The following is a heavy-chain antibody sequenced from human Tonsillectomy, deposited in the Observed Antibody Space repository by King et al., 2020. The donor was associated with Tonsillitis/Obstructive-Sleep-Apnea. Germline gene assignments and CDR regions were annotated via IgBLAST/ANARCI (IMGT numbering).Heavy chain of an antibody. J-gene: IGHJ4*02. CDR2: ISWNSGSV. D-gene: IGHD4-11*01. CDR1: GFTFDDYA. Sequence: VQLVEFGGGLVQPGGSLRLSCAASGFTFDDYAMHWVRQAPGKGLEWVSSISWNSGSVDYADSVKGRFTISRDNAKNSLSLQMDSLRAEDTAFYYCAKDIYSNDGGFDYWGPGTLVTVSS. CDR3: AKDIYSNDGGFDY. V-gene: IGHV3-9*01.